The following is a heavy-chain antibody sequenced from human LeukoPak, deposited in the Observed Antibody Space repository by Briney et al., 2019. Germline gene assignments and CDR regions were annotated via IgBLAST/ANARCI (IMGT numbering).Heavy chain of an antibody. Sequence: ASVKVSCKASGYSFIGYYMHWVRQAPGQGLEWMGWINPKSGGTNYVQKFQGRVTMTRDTSISTAYMELSRLRSDDTAVYYCARAGGWSGYSFYYYMDVWGKGTTVTVSS. CDR1: GYSFIGYY. CDR2: INPKSGGT. V-gene: IGHV1-2*02. CDR3: ARAGGWSGYSFYYYMDV. D-gene: IGHD3-3*01. J-gene: IGHJ6*03.